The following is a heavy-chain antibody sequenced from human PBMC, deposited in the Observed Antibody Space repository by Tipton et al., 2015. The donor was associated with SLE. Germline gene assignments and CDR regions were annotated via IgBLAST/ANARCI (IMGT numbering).Heavy chain of an antibody. J-gene: IGHJ4*02. CDR3: ASLSAPSDY. Sequence: SLRLSCTASGFTLSSYWMHWVRQPPGKGLVWVSEIDPNGSPTNYADSVKDRFTISRDNAKNTRFLEMNSLRVDDTAVYYCASLSAPSDYWGQGTLVTVSS. V-gene: IGHV3-74*01. CDR1: GFTLSSYW. CDR2: IDPNGSPT.